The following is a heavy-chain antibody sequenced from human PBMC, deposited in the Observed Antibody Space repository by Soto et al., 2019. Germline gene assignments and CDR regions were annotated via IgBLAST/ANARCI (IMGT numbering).Heavy chain of an antibody. CDR1: GFTFSSYW. D-gene: IGHD2-15*01. V-gene: IGHV3-7*01. CDR3: ARDYGVVAATLDYYYYMDV. CDR2: IKQDGSEK. Sequence: GGSLRLSCAASGFTFSSYWMSWVRQAPGKGLEWVANIKQDGSEKYYVDSVKGRFTISRDNAKNSLYLQMNSLRAEDTAVYYCARDYGVVAATLDYYYYMDVWGKGTTVTVSS. J-gene: IGHJ6*03.